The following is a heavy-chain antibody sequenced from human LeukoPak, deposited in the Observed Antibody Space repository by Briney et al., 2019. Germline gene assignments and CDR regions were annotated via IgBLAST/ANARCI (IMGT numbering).Heavy chain of an antibody. CDR3: AREDG. J-gene: IGHJ4*02. CDR2: IRYDGSNK. V-gene: IGHV3-30*02. Sequence: GVSLRLSCAASGFPFSSYDMHWVRQAPGKGLDWVAFIRYDGSNKFYSDSVRGRFTISRDNSKSTLYLQMNSLRPEDTAVYYCAREDGWGQGTLVTVSS. D-gene: IGHD4-17*01. CDR1: GFPFSSYD.